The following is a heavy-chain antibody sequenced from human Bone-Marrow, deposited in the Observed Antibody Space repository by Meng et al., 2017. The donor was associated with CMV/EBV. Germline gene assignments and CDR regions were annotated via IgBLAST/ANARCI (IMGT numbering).Heavy chain of an antibody. V-gene: IGHV1-18*01. D-gene: IGHD6-13*01. J-gene: IGHJ4*02. CDR3: ASPPPYSTSPGLDY. CDR2: ISAYNGNT. Sequence: ASVKVSCKASGYTFTSYGISWVRQAPGQGLEWMGWISAYNGNTNYAQRFQGRVTITTDESTSTVYMELSNLRSEDTAVYYCASPPPYSTSPGLDYWGQGTLVTVSS. CDR1: GYTFTSYG.